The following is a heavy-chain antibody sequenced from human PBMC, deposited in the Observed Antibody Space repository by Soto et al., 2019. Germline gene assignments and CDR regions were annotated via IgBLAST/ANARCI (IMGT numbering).Heavy chain of an antibody. CDR3: ARLFPRVVPPAIYFDY. D-gene: IGHD2-2*01. CDR2: IYYSGST. V-gene: IGHV4-39*01. Sequence: SETLSLTCTVSGGSISSSSYYWGWIRQPPGKGLEWIGSIYYSGSTYYNPSLKSRVTISVDTSKNQFSLKLSSVTAADTAVYYCARLFPRVVPPAIYFDYWGQGTLVTVSS. CDR1: GGSISSSSYY. J-gene: IGHJ4*02.